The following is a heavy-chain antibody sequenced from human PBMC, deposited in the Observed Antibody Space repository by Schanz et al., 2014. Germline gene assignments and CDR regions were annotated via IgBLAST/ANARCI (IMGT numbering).Heavy chain of an antibody. J-gene: IGHJ6*02. CDR1: GFTFSSYA. V-gene: IGHV3-23*01. CDR3: ARRITGTHHNPYYHGMDV. Sequence: EVQLLESGGGLAQPGGSLRLSCAASGFTFSSYAMSWVRQAPGKGLEWVSAISGSGETTYYADSVKGRFTISRDNSKNALYLQMNSLRAEDTAVYYCARRITGTHHNPYYHGMDVWGQGTTVTVSS. CDR2: ISGSGETT. D-gene: IGHD1-20*01.